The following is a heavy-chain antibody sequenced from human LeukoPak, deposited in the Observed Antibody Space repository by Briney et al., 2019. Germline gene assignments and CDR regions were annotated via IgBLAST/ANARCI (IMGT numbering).Heavy chain of an antibody. J-gene: IGHJ3*02. D-gene: IGHD2-8*01. CDR3: ASGRLGYCTNGVCYDAFDI. V-gene: IGHV3-53*01. CDR2: IYSGGST. Sequence: GGSLRLSCAASGFTVSSNYVSWVRQAPGKGLEWVSVIYSGGSTNYADSVKGRFTISRDNSKNTLYLQMNSLRAEDTAVHYCASGRLGYCTNGVCYDAFDIWGQGTMVIVSS. CDR1: GFTVSSNY.